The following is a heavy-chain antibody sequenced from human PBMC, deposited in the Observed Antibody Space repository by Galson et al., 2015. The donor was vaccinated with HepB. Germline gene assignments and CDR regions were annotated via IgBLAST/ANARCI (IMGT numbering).Heavy chain of an antibody. V-gene: IGHV1-2*02. D-gene: IGHD3-9*01. CDR1: GYTFTNFY. J-gene: IGHJ6*02. CDR2: VNPNSDAT. CDR3: ARDLYDILTGSRLRGYDHFGMDV. Sequence: SVKVSCKASGYTFTNFYIHWVRQVPGQGPECMGWVNPNSDATTYTPKFQDRLTMTRDTSLRTVYMELNRLTSDDTAVYYCARDLYDILTGSRLRGYDHFGMDVWGQGTTVTASS.